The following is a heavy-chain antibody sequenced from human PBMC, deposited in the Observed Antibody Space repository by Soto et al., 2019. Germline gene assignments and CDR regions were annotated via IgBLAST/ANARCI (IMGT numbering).Heavy chain of an antibody. J-gene: IGHJ4*02. V-gene: IGHV1-69*01. Sequence: QVQLVQSGAEVKKPGSSVKVSCKAPGGTFGSHGISWVRQAPGQGLEWVGGIIPLFRTANHAPKFQGRVTITADESTSTAYMELSSLTSDDTAVYYCARFQGYSSSWFHYWVQGTLVTVSS. D-gene: IGHD6-13*01. CDR1: GGTFGSHG. CDR3: ARFQGYSSSWFHY. CDR2: IIPLFRTA.